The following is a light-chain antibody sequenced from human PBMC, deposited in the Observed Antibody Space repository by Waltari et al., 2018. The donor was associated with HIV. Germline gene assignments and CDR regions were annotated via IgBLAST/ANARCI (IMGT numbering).Light chain of an antibody. Sequence: DTQMTQSPSTLSASVGDRVTITCLASQSISNWLAWYQQKPGKAPKLLIYKASSLQSGAPSRFSGSGYGTEFTLTISSLQPDDFATYYCQQYNSYWTYGQGTKVEIK. CDR2: KAS. CDR1: QSISNW. CDR3: QQYNSYWT. V-gene: IGKV1-5*03. J-gene: IGKJ1*01.